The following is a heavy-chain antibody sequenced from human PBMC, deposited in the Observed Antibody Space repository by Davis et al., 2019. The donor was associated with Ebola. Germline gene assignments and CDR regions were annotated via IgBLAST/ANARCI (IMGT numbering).Heavy chain of an antibody. D-gene: IGHD3-16*01. J-gene: IGHJ5*01. CDR1: GYSFTSYD. Sequence: ASVTVSCQASGYSFTSYDLNCVRQATGQGLEWMGWMNPNSGNTGYAQKFQGRVTMTRNTSISTAYMELSSLRSEDTAVYFCARGTRSFDSWGQGSRVTVSS. V-gene: IGHV1-8*02. CDR3: ARGTRSFDS. CDR2: MNPNSGNT.